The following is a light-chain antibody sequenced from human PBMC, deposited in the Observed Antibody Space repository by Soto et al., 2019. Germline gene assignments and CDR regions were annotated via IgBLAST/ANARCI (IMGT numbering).Light chain of an antibody. CDR3: QQYSDSPLT. CDR2: GAS. CDR1: QTVRTNY. J-gene: IGKJ4*01. Sequence: LSPGERATLSCRASQTVRTNYLAWFQHKPGQAPRLLIYGASSRATGIPDRFSGSGSGTDFTLTINRLEPEDFAVYFCQQYSDSPLTFGGGTKVEIK. V-gene: IGKV3-20*01.